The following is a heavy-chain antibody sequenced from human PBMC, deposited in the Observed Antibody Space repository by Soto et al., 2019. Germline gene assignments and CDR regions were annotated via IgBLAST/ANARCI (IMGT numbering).Heavy chain of an antibody. J-gene: IGHJ6*02. D-gene: IGHD3-22*01. V-gene: IGHV1-18*01. Sequence: GASVKVSCKASGYTFSSYGINWVRQAPGQGLEWLGWISPYDGNTKYAQILQGRVSMTTDTSTKTAYMEVRSLRSDDTAVYYCARGGYYDSSGSRNYHYYGMNVWGQGTTVTVSS. CDR3: ARGGYYDSSGSRNYHYYGMNV. CDR1: GYTFSSYG. CDR2: ISPYDGNT.